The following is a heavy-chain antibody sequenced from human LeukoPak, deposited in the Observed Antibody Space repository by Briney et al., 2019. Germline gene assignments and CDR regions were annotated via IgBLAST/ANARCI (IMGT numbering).Heavy chain of an antibody. CDR3: AKDGVWFGELFRSEYFQH. CDR2: ISSSGSTI. D-gene: IGHD3-10*01. J-gene: IGHJ1*01. CDR1: GFTFSDYY. Sequence: GGSLRLSCAASGFTFSDYYMSWIRQAPGKGLEWVSYISSSGSTIYYADSVKGRFTISRDNSKNTLYLQMNSLRAEDTAVYYCAKDGVWFGELFRSEYFQHWGQGTLVTVSS. V-gene: IGHV3-11*04.